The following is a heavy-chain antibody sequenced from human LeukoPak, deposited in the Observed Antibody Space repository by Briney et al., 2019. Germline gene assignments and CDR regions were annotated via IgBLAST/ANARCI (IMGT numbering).Heavy chain of an antibody. V-gene: IGHV3-48*03. CDR2: ISSSGSTI. J-gene: IGHJ4*02. CDR3: ARGAAGMAYFDY. CDR1: GFTFSSYE. Sequence: GGSLRLSCAVSGFTFSSYEMNWVRQAPGKGLEWVSYISSSGSTIYYADSVKGRFTISRDNAKNSLYLQMNSLRGEDTAVYYCARGAAGMAYFDYWGQGTLVTVSS. D-gene: IGHD5-18*01.